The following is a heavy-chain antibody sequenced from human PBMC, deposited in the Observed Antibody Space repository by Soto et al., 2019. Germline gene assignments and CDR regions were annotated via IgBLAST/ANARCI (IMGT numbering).Heavy chain of an antibody. D-gene: IGHD2-2*01. Sequence: QVQLVESGGGVVQPGRSLRLSCAGSGFTFSNYGLHWVRQAPGKGLEWVAVISYDGSHKYYADSVKGRFTISRDNSNNMMYLKRDSVRVEDTVVFIWGKDGAPQYCGRSRCHPGGAYWAKGPLLTASS. V-gene: IGHV3-30*18. CDR1: GFTFSNYG. J-gene: IGHJ4*02. CDR2: ISYDGSHK. CDR3: GKDGAPQYCGRSRCHPGGAY.